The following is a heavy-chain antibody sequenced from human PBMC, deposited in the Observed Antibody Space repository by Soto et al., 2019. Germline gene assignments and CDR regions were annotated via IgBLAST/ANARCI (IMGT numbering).Heavy chain of an antibody. CDR3: ARDQSGPYRDALDV. D-gene: IGHD1-26*01. CDR1: GFTVRSNY. V-gene: IGHV3-66*01. Sequence: EVQLEESGGGLVQPGGSLRLSCAASGFTVRSNYMTWVRQGPGKGLEWVSVLYTGGNTYYADSVKGRFTIARDDSKNMLFLQMNSLRAEDTAVYYCARDQSGPYRDALDVWGQGTMLSVSS. CDR2: LYTGGNT. J-gene: IGHJ3*01.